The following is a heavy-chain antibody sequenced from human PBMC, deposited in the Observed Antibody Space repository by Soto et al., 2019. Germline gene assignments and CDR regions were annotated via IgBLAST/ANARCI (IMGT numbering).Heavy chain of an antibody. D-gene: IGHD1-26*01. Sequence: QALLEQSGPEVKKPGDSVRISCWLYDSVFVTSVITWLRQAPGQGIEWMGWISANDVGTVSEMKFKDRLVMSTDPMRNMNYLQRWDVTSVNSAVYFGARGSGRHLRPLETWGHGSPVTVSS. J-gene: IGHJ4*01. CDR1: DSVFVTSV. V-gene: IGHV1-18*01. CDR3: ARGSGRHLRPLET. CDR2: ISANDVGT.